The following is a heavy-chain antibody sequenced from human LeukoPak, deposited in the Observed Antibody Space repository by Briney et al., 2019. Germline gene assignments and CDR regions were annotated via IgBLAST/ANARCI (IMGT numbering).Heavy chain of an antibody. CDR3: ARGLRGIMIRGAITDLNWFDA. V-gene: IGHV4-30-4*01. CDR2: IYHSGST. Sequence: SQTLSLTCTVSGGSISSGEYYWTWIRQPPGKGLEWIGYIYHSGSTHYNSSLKSRPTISVDTSTNQFSLKLSSVTAADTAVYYCARGLRGIMIRGAITDLNWFDAWGQGTLVIVSS. CDR1: GGSISSGEYY. D-gene: IGHD3-10*01. J-gene: IGHJ5*02.